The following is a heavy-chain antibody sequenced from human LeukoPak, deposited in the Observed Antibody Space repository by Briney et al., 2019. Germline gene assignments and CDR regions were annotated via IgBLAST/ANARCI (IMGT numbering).Heavy chain of an antibody. CDR1: GGSFSGYY. Sequence: SETLSLTCAVYGGSFSGYYWSWIRQPPGKGLEWIGEINHSGSTNYNPSLKSRVTISVDTSKNQFSLKLSSVTAADTAVYYCARRWIVVVPAASNWFDPWGQGTLVTVSS. CDR2: INHSGST. CDR3: ARRWIVVVPAASNWFDP. D-gene: IGHD2-2*01. V-gene: IGHV4-34*01. J-gene: IGHJ5*02.